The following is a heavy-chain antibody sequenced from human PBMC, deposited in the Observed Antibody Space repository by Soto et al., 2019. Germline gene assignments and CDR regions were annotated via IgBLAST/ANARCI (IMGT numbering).Heavy chain of an antibody. CDR1: GGTLSSYT. CDR2: IIPILGIA. Sequence: HVQLVQSGAEVKKPGSSVKDSCKASGGTLSSYTIRWVRQAPGQGLEWMGRIIPILGIANYAQKFQGRVTITADKSTSTAYMELSSLRSEDTAVYYCANDGGFGEFASDYWGQGTLVTVSS. V-gene: IGHV1-69*02. CDR3: ANDGGFGEFASDY. J-gene: IGHJ4*02. D-gene: IGHD3-10*01.